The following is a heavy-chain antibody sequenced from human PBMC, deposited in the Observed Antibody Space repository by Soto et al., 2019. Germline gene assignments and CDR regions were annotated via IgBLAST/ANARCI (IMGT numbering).Heavy chain of an antibody. D-gene: IGHD4-17*01. Sequence: EVQLLESGGGLVQPGGSLRLSCAASGFTFSTYAMSWIRQTPGKGLEWVSSINDVGTTFYADSVQGRFSISRDNYKNTLFLQLNYLTAEDTAVYYCAKRVLRALYYFEYWGQGALVTVSS. CDR2: INDVGTT. V-gene: IGHV3-23*01. J-gene: IGHJ4*02. CDR1: GFTFSTYA. CDR3: AKRVLRALYYFEY.